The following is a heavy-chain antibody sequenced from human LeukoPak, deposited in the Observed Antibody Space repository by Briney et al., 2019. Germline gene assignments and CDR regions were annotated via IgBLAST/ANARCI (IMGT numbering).Heavy chain of an antibody. CDR3: ARDLAEGHYMDV. CDR1: GFTFSSYG. D-gene: IGHD6-19*01. CDR2: IRYDGSNK. V-gene: IGHV3-30*02. Sequence: GGSLRLSCAASGFTFSSYGMHWVRQAPGKGLEWVAFIRYDGSNKYYADSVKGRFTISRDNSKNTLYLQMNSLRAEDTAVYYCARDLAEGHYMDVWGKGTTVTVSS. J-gene: IGHJ6*03.